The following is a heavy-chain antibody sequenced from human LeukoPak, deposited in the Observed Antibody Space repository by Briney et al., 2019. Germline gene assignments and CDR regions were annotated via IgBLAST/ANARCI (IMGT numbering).Heavy chain of an antibody. D-gene: IGHD5-18*01. Sequence: SETLSLTCSVSGGSISSGSHFWGWIRQAQGKGLEWIGSFSYGDNTFYDPSLKSRVTISADTSKNQFSLKLNSVTAADTAVYYCVRQPQREYTYGSGDFWGQGILVTVSS. CDR2: FSYGDNT. V-gene: IGHV4-39*01. J-gene: IGHJ4*02. CDR3: VRQPQREYTYGSGDF. CDR1: GGSISSGSHF.